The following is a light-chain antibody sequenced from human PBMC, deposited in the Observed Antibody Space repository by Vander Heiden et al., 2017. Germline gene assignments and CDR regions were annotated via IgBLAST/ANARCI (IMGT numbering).Light chain of an antibody. CDR3: QQYYSTPLT. J-gene: IGKJ4*01. CDR2: AAS. V-gene: IGKV4-1*01. Sequence: DIVMTQSPDSLPVSLGERATINCKPSQSVLFSLNNMYYLAWYQQKPRQPPKLLIYAASTREAGVPDRITGGGSGTAYSLTISSLQAEDVAVYYCQQYYSTPLTFGGGTKVEIK. CDR1: QSVLFSLNNMYY.